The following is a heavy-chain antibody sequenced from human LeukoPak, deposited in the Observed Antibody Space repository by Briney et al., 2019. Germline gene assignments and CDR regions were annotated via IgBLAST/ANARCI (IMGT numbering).Heavy chain of an antibody. J-gene: IGHJ4*02. CDR1: GGSISSYY. CDR3: ARSPDPGIAAAGTDY. D-gene: IGHD6-13*01. Sequence: SETLSLTCTVSGGSISSYYWSWIRQPPGKGLEWIGYIYYSGSTNYNPSLKSRVTISVDTSKNQFSLKLSSVTAADTAVYYCARSPDPGIAAAGTDYWGQGTLVTVSS. V-gene: IGHV4-59*01. CDR2: IYYSGST.